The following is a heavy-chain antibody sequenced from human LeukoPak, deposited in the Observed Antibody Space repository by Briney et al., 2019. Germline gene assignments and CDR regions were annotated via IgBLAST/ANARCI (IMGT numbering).Heavy chain of an antibody. CDR2: IYHSGST. Sequence: SETLSLTCAVSGGSISSSNWWSWVRQPPGKGLEWIGEIYHSGSTYYNPSLKSRVTISVDRSKNQSSLKLSSVTAADTAVYYCARGGGRYYDSSGYYHYYFDYWGQGTLVTVSS. D-gene: IGHD3-22*01. J-gene: IGHJ4*02. V-gene: IGHV4-4*02. CDR3: ARGGGRYYDSSGYYHYYFDY. CDR1: GGSISSSNW.